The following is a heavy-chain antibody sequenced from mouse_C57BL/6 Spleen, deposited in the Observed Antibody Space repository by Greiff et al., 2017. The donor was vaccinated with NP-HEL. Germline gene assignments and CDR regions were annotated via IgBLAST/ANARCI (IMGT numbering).Heavy chain of an antibody. J-gene: IGHJ4*01. CDR1: GYEFSSSW. D-gene: IGHD2-3*01. CDR3: ASDGYYAMDY. Sequence: QVHVKQSGPELVKPGASVKISCKASGYEFSSSWMNWVKQRPGKGLEWIGRIYPGDGDTNYNGKFKGKATLTADKSSSTAYMQLSSLTSEDSAVYFCASDGYYAMDYWGQGTSVTVSS. V-gene: IGHV1-82*01. CDR2: IYPGDGDT.